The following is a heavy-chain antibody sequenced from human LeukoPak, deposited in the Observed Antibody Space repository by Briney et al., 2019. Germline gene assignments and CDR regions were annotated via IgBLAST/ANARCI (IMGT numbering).Heavy chain of an antibody. CDR3: AKPAATYYYDSSGYSDY. J-gene: IGHJ4*02. V-gene: IGHV3-30*02. Sequence: GGSLRLSCEASGFTFRNYGMHWVRQAPGKGLEWVALIWYDGLDEYYPDSVKGRFTISRDNSKNTLYLQMNSLRAEDTAVYYCAKPAATYYYDSSGYSDYWGQGTLVTVSS. CDR1: GFTFRNYG. CDR2: IWYDGLDE. D-gene: IGHD3-22*01.